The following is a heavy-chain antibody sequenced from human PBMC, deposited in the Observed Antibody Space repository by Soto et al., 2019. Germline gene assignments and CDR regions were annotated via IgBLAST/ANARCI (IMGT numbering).Heavy chain of an antibody. V-gene: IGHV3-30*18. CDR2: ISYDGTDK. CDR1: GFIFSNYA. CDR3: TKALYDSRGYDAFDI. Sequence: PGGSLRLSCAASGFIFSNYAMHWVRQAPGKGLEWVTIISYDGTDKYYVDSVKGRFTISRDNSKNTLYLQMNSLRAEDTAVYYCTKALYDSRGYDAFDIWGQGTMVTVSS. D-gene: IGHD3-22*01. J-gene: IGHJ3*02.